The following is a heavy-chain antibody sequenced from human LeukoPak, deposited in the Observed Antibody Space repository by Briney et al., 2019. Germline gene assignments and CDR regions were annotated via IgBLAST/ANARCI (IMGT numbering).Heavy chain of an antibody. CDR1: GGSFSGYH. V-gene: IGHV4-34*01. CDR2: INHSGST. CDR3: ARSYSGYSSGWYGY. J-gene: IGHJ4*02. D-gene: IGHD6-19*01. Sequence: SETLSLTCAVYGGSFSGYHWSWIRQPPGKGLEWIGEINHSGSTNYNPSLKSRVTISVDTSKNQFSLKLSSVTAADTAVYYCARSYSGYSSGWYGYWGQGTLVTVSS.